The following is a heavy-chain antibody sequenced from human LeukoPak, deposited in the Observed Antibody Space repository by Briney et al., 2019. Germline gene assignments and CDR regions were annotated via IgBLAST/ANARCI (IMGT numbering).Heavy chain of an antibody. CDR1: GFTFSSYG. V-gene: IGHV3-30*18. CDR3: AKDPYCSSTSCAIDNYYGMDV. J-gene: IGHJ6*04. CDR2: ISYDGSNK. D-gene: IGHD2-2*01. Sequence: GGSLRLSCAASGFTFSSYGMHWVRQAPGKGLEWVAVISYDGSNKYYADSVKGRFTTSRDNSKNTLYLQMNSLRAEDTAVYYCAKDPYCSSTSCAIDNYYGMDVWGKGTTVTVSS.